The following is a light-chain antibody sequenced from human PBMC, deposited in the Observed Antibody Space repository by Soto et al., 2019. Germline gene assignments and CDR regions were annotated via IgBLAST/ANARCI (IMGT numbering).Light chain of an antibody. J-gene: IGLJ2*01. V-gene: IGLV2-11*01. CDR1: SSDVGNYNY. CDR3: SSSVGTYGLL. Sequence: QSALTQPRSVSGSPGQSVTISCTGTSSDVGNYNYVSWYRHHPGKAPKVLIYDVSKRPSGVTDRFSGSKSGNTASLTVSGLQAEDAADYYCSSSVGTYGLLFGGGTKLTVL. CDR2: DVS.